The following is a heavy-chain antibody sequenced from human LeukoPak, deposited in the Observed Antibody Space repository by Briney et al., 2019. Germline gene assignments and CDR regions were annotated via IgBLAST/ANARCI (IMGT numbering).Heavy chain of an antibody. CDR3: ARTGYANNWFDP. J-gene: IGHJ5*02. V-gene: IGHV3-33*01. CDR2: IWYDGRNK. Sequence: QPGRSLRLSCAASGFTFSNYGMHWVRQAPGKGLEWVAVIWYDGRNKEHADSVKGRFTVSRDNSKNTLYLQMDSLRADDTAVYYCARTGYANNWFDPWGQGTLVTVSS. CDR1: GFTFSNYG. D-gene: IGHD3-9*01.